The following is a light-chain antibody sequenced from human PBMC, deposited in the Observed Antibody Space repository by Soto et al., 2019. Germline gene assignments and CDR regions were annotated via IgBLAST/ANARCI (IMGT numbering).Light chain of an antibody. CDR2: KAS. Sequence: DLGSNQSPGSASGWVRERVSVVGGDSESISSWLAWYQQKPGKAPKLLIYKASSLESGVPSRFSGRGSGTDSTLPISRLPPEDFATYYCQPPNSYSGTFGQGTKVDI. CDR3: QPPNSYSGT. CDR1: ESISSW. V-gene: IGKV1-5*03. J-gene: IGKJ1*01.